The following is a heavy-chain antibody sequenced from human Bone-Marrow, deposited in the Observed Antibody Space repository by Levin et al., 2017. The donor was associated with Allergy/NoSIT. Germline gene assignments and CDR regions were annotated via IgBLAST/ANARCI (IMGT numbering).Heavy chain of an antibody. D-gene: IGHD6-13*01. V-gene: IGHV1-2*02. CDR2: INPNSGGT. Sequence: ASVKVSCKASGYTFTGYYMHWVRQAPGQGLEWMGWINPNSGGTNYAQKFQGRVTMTRDTSISTAYMELSRLRSDDTAVYYCARDRIADSYYFDYWGQGTLVTVSS. CDR3: ARDRIADSYYFDY. J-gene: IGHJ4*02. CDR1: GYTFTGYY.